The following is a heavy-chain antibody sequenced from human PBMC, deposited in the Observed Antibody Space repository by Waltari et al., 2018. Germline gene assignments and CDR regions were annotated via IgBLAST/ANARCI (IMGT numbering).Heavy chain of an antibody. D-gene: IGHD3-22*01. CDR1: GYTFTSYG. CDR2: IRAYNGNT. CDR3: ARDLNYYDSSGYYSALVYFDY. J-gene: IGHJ4*02. Sequence: QVQLVQSGAEGKKPGASVKVYCKASGYTFTSYGISWVRQAPGHGLEWMGWIRAYNGNTNYAQKLHGRVTMTTDTSTSTAYMELRSLRSDDMAVYYCARDLNYYDSSGYYSALVYFDYWGQGTLVTVSS. V-gene: IGHV1-18*03.